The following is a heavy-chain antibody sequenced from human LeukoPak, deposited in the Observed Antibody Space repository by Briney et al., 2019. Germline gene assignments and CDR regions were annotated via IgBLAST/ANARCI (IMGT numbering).Heavy chain of an antibody. D-gene: IGHD6-25*01. CDR3: ARSGSDYYGMDV. CDR2: IIPILGIA. Sequence: SVKVSCKVSGYTFTSYGISWVRQAPGQGLEWMGRIIPILGIANYAQKFQGRVTITADKSTSTAYMELSSLRSEDTAVYYCARSGSDYYGMDVWGQGTTVTVSS. J-gene: IGHJ6*02. V-gene: IGHV1-69*04. CDR1: GYTFTSYG.